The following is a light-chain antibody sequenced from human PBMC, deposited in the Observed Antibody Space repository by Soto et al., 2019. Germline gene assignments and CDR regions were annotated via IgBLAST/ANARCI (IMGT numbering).Light chain of an antibody. V-gene: IGLV1-40*01. CDR2: SHN. CDR3: QSYDSGLSGYV. Sequence: QTVLTQPPSVSGAPGQRVTISCTGGSSNIGAGYDVHWYQQLPGTAPKLLIYSHNYRPSGVPDRFSGSKSGTSASLAITDLQAEDEADYYCQSYDSGLSGYVFGTGTQLTVL. J-gene: IGLJ6*01. CDR1: SSNIGAGYD.